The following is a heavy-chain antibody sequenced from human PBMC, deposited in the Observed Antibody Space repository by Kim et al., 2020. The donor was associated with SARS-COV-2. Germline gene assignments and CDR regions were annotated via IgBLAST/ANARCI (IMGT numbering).Heavy chain of an antibody. CDR1: GFTFSSYA. J-gene: IGHJ4*02. Sequence: GGSLRLSCAASGFTFSSYAMSWVRQAPGKGLEWVSGISGNGYSTYYADSVKGRFTISRDNSKNTLYLQMKSLRAEDTVVYYCAKTLSGVWGQGTLVTVSS. V-gene: IGHV3-23*01. CDR2: ISGNGYST. CDR3: AKTLSGV.